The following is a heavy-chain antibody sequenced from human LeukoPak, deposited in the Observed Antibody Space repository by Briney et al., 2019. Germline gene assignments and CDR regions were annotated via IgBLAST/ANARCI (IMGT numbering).Heavy chain of an antibody. V-gene: IGHV3-64D*09. CDR2: ISTNGGST. Sequence: GGSLRLSCSASGFTFSSYAMHWDRQAPGKGLEYVSAISTNGGSTYYADSVKGRFTISRDNSKNTLSLQMCSLRGDDTPVYYCVKYVSGYWGQGTLVTVSS. J-gene: IGHJ4*02. CDR3: VKYVSGY. CDR1: GFTFSSYA. D-gene: IGHD3-10*01.